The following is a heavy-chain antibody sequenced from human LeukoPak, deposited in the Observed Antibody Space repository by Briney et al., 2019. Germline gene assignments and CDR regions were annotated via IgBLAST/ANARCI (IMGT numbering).Heavy chain of an antibody. CDR3: AKGGGSGSYSCFDY. CDR2: ISWNSGSI. V-gene: IGHV3-9*01. D-gene: IGHD3-10*01. J-gene: IGHJ4*02. Sequence: GGSLRLSCAASGFTFDDYAMHWVRQGPGKGLEWVSGISWNSGSIGYADSVKGRFTISRDNSKNTLYLQMNSLRAEDTAVYYCAKGGGSGSYSCFDYWGQGTLVTVSP. CDR1: GFTFDDYA.